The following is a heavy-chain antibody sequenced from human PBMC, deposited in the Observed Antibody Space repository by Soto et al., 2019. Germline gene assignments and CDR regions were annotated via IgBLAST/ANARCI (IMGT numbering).Heavy chain of an antibody. V-gene: IGHV4-30-4*01. Sequence: SETLSLTCTVSGGSISSGDYYWSWIRQPPGKGLEWIGYIYYSGSTYYNPSLKSRVTISVDTSKNQFSLKLSSVTAADTAVYYCARDRNQLELRGYYYYGMDGWGQGTTVTVSS. CDR1: GGSISSGDYY. D-gene: IGHD1-1*01. CDR3: ARDRNQLELRGYYYYGMDG. J-gene: IGHJ6*02. CDR2: IYYSGST.